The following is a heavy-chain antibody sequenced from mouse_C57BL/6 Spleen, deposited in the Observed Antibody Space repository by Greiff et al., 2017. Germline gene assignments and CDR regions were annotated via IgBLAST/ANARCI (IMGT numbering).Heavy chain of an antibody. Sequence: EVNVVESGGGLVKPGGSLQLSCAASGFTFSDYGMHWVRQAPEKGLEWGAYISSGSSTIYYADTVKGRFTISRDNAKNTLFLQMTSLRSEDTAMYYCARDYYYGSSLDYWGQGTTLTVSS. V-gene: IGHV5-17*01. CDR2: ISSGSSTI. D-gene: IGHD1-1*01. CDR1: GFTFSDYG. J-gene: IGHJ2*01. CDR3: ARDYYYGSSLDY.